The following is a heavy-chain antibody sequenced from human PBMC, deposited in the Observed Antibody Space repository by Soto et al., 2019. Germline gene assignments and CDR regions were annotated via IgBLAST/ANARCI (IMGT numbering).Heavy chain of an antibody. CDR3: ARSDYYYYYGMDV. V-gene: IGHV4-30-4*01. J-gene: IGHJ6*02. CDR1: GGSISSGDYY. CDR2: IYYSGST. Sequence: PSETLSLTCTVSGGSISSGDYYWSWIRQPPGKGLEWIGYIYYSGSTYYNPSLKSRVTISVDTSKNQFSLKLSSATAADTAVYYCARSDYYYYYGMDVWGQGTTVTVSS.